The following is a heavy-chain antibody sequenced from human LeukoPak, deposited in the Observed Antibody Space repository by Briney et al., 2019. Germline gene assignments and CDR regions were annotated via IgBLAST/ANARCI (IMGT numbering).Heavy chain of an antibody. CDR1: GFTFGDYA. CDR3: RGDSSGYYSDYGMDV. D-gene: IGHD3-22*01. V-gene: IGHV3-49*04. Sequence: GESLRLSCTASGFTFGDYAMSWVRQAPGKGLEWVSFIRSKAYGGTTEYAASVKGRFTISRDDSKSIAYLQMNSLKTEDTAVYYCRGDSSGYYSDYGMDVWGQGTTVTVSS. J-gene: IGHJ6*02. CDR2: IRSKAYGGTT.